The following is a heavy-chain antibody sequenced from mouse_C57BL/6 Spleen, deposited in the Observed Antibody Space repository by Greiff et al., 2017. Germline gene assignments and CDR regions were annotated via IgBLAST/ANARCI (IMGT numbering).Heavy chain of an antibody. CDR2: IWSDGST. Sequence: VQVVESGPGLVAPSQSLSITCTVSGFSLTSYGVHWVRQPPGKGLEWLVVIWSDGSTTYNSALKSRLSISKDNSKSQVFLKMNSLQTDDTAMYYCARHDHSWGYYARNYWGQGTSVTVSS. J-gene: IGHJ4*01. D-gene: IGHD2-12*01. CDR1: GFSLTSYG. CDR3: ARHDHSWGYYARNY. V-gene: IGHV2-6-1*01.